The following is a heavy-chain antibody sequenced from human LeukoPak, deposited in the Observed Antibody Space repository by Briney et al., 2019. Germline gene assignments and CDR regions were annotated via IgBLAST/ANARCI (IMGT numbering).Heavy chain of an antibody. CDR2: ISSSSSYI. CDR3: ARDLVGATTEFSTLPMGY. V-gene: IGHV3-21*01. D-gene: IGHD1-26*01. Sequence: GGSLRLSCAASGFTFSSYSMNWVRQAPGKGLEWVSSISSSSSYIYYADSVKGRFTISRDNAKKSLYLQMNSLRAEDTAVYYCARDLVGATTEFSTLPMGYWGQGNLVTVSS. J-gene: IGHJ4*02. CDR1: GFTFSSYS.